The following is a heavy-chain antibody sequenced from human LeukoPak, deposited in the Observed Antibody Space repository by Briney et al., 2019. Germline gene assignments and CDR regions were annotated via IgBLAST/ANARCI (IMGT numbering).Heavy chain of an antibody. V-gene: IGHV4-34*01. CDR3: ARNGGNSDVDY. D-gene: IGHD4-23*01. Sequence: PSETLSLTCAVYGGSFSDYYWSWIRQPPGRGLEWIGEINHSGSTNYNPSLKSRVTISVDTSKNQFSLKLSSVTAADTAVYYCARNGGNSDVDYWGQGTLVTVYS. CDR2: INHSGST. J-gene: IGHJ4*02. CDR1: GGSFSDYY.